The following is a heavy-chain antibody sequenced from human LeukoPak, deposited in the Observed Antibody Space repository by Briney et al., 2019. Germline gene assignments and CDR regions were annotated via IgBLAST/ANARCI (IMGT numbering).Heavy chain of an antibody. CDR2: SYYRRWGT. Sequence: ASVNVSCKASGYTHPYYYMHWVRPARAQGLAGMGLSYYRRWGTNYAQKFQGRVTMTRDTSISTAYMELSRLRSDDTAVYYCARVSARDYYDSSGYPNAFDIWGQGTMVTVSS. D-gene: IGHD3-22*01. CDR1: GYTHPYYY. J-gene: IGHJ3*02. CDR3: ARVSARDYYDSSGYPNAFDI. V-gene: IGHV1-2*02.